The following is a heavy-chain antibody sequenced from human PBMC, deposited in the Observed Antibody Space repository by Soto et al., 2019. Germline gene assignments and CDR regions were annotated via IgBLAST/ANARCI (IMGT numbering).Heavy chain of an antibody. J-gene: IGHJ6*02. CDR1: GYSFTSYW. CDR3: ARQGPTASIFGLVGVMDV. V-gene: IGHV5-51*01. D-gene: IGHD3-3*01. Sequence: PVESLKISCEGSGYSFTSYWIGWVRQMPGIGLEWMGVIYPGDSDTRYSPSFQGQVTISADKSISTAYLQWSSLKASDTAMYYSARQGPTASIFGLVGVMDVWGQGSVDTVS. CDR2: IYPGDSDT.